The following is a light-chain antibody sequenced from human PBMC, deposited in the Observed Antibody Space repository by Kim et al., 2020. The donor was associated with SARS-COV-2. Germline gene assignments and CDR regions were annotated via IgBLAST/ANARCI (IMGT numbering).Light chain of an antibody. Sequence: PGERATLSCRASQSVSSSNLAWYQQKPGQPPRLLMYDASSRATGIPDRFSGSGSGTDFTLTISRLEPEDFAVYYCQQYGSTPLTFGGGTNV. J-gene: IGKJ4*01. CDR1: QSVSSSN. CDR3: QQYGSTPLT. CDR2: DAS. V-gene: IGKV3-20*01.